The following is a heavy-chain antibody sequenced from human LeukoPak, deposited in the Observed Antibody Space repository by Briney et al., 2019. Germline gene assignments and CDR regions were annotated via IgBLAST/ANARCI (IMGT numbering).Heavy chain of an antibody. CDR1: GYSFTSYD. CDR3: ASGYGYLTGISSNDY. D-gene: IGHD5-18*01. CDR2: MNTNSGTT. Sequence: ASVKVSCKASGYSFTSYDINWVRQATGQGLEWMGRMNTNSGTTEYAQKFQGRVTMTRDASTNTAYMELSSLRSEDTAVYYCASGYGYLTGISSNDYWGQGTLVTVSS. V-gene: IGHV1-8*01. J-gene: IGHJ4*02.